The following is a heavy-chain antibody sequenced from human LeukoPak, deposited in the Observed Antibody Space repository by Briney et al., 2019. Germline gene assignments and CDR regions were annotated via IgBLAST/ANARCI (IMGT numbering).Heavy chain of an antibody. J-gene: IGHJ4*02. CDR1: GYTFTTYY. CDR2: INPIGGST. V-gene: IGHV1-46*01. D-gene: IGHD1-7*01. Sequence: GASVKVSCKASGYTFTTYYLHWVRQAPGQGLEWMGVINPIGGSTSYAQKFEGRVTMTRDTSTSTVYMELTSLRSDDTAVYYCARSSMDTGNYLWDYWGQGTLVTVPS. CDR3: ARSSMDTGNYLWDY.